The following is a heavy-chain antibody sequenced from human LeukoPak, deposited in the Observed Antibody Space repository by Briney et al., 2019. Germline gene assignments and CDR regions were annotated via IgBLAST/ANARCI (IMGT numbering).Heavy chain of an antibody. CDR1: GFTFSSYA. V-gene: IGHV3-23*01. CDR2: ISASGQST. J-gene: IGHJ5*02. D-gene: IGHD2-21*02. Sequence: GGSLRLSCAASGFTFSSYAMSWVRQAPGKGLEWVSSISASGQSTYYADSVKGRFTISRDNSKNTLYLQMNSLRAEDTAVYYCAKDRFFEVTEPFDPWGQGTLVTVSS. CDR3: AKDRFFEVTEPFDP.